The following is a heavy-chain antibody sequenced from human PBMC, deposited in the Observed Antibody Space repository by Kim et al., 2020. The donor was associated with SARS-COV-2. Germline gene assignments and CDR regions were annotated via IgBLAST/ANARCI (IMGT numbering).Heavy chain of an antibody. CDR2: IYYSGIT. Sequence: SETLSLTCTVSGGSIISSAYYWGWIRQPPGKGLQWIGSIYYSGITYYNPSLKSRVAISIATSKNQFSLKLTSVAAADTAVYHCARHPWCGYWTVDYCG. J-gene: IGHJ4*01. D-gene: IGHD3-3*01. CDR1: GGSIISSAYY. CDR3: ARHPWCGYWTVDY. V-gene: IGHV4-39*01.